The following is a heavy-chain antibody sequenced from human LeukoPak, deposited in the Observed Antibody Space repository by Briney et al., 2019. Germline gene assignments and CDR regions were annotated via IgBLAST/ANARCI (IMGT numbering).Heavy chain of an antibody. CDR1: GYSFSSGYH. CDR3: ARHNVYDSSGDGRYYFDQ. CDR2: MSHSGRA. D-gene: IGHD3-22*01. Sequence: SETLSLTCAVSGYSFSSGYHWAWIRQPPGKGLEWIGCMSHSGRAYSNPSLKSRVTFSVDTSKNQFSVKLRSVSAADTAVYYCARHNVYDSSGDGRYYFDQWGQGTLVTVSS. V-gene: IGHV4-38-2*01. J-gene: IGHJ4*02.